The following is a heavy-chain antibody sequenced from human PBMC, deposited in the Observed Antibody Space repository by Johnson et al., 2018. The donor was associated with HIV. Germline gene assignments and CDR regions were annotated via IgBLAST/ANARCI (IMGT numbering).Heavy chain of an antibody. V-gene: IGHV3-53*01. CDR3: AKAGVALYSSSRGTFDI. D-gene: IGHD6-13*01. Sequence: VQLVESGGGLIQPGGSLRLSCAASGFTVSSNYMSWVRQAPGKGLEWVSVIYSGGSTYYADSVKGRFTISRDNSKTTLYLQMNSLRAEDTALYYCAKAGVALYSSSRGTFDIWGQGTMVTVSS. CDR1: GFTVSSNY. J-gene: IGHJ3*02. CDR2: IYSGGST.